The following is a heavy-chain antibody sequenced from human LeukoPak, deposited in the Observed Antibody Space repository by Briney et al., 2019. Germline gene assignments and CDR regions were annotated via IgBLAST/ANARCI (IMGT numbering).Heavy chain of an antibody. Sequence: GGSLRLSCAASGFTFNSYWMHWVRQAPGKGLVWVSHVNNDDSDRSYADSVKGRFTISRDNAKNTLYLQMNSLRVEDTAVYYCARGNGGLDYRGQGTPVTVSS. D-gene: IGHD3-16*01. CDR3: ARGNGGLDY. J-gene: IGHJ4*02. CDR1: GFTFNSYW. V-gene: IGHV3-74*01. CDR2: VNNDDSDR.